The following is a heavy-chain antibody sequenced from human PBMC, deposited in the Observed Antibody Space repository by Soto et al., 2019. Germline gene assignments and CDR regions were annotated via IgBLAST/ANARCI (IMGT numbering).Heavy chain of an antibody. CDR3: ARYIYGQGFKA. D-gene: IGHD3-3*02. CDR1: GDIFTNFD. V-gene: IGHV1-8*01. Sequence: QVQLVQPGAEVRKPGASVKVSCKASGDIFTNFDFNWVRQATGQGLEWIGWMRANSGDTGHDQKFQGRVSMTRDTSMSTAYMALSSLRAEDTAVYYCARYIYGQGFKAWGQGTLVFVSS. CDR2: MRANSGDT. J-gene: IGHJ5*02.